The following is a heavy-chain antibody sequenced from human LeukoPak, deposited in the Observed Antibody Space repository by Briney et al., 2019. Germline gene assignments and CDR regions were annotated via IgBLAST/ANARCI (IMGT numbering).Heavy chain of an antibody. CDR1: GFTFSSYW. Sequence: PGGSLRLSCAASGFTFSSYWMSWVRQAPGKGLEWVANIKQDGSEKYYVDSVKGRFTISRDNAKNSLYLQVNSLRAEDTAVYYCARENYCSSTSCYDSYYYYGMDVWGKGTTVTVSS. CDR3: ARENYCSSTSCYDSYYYYGMDV. V-gene: IGHV3-7*03. J-gene: IGHJ6*04. D-gene: IGHD2-2*01. CDR2: IKQDGSEK.